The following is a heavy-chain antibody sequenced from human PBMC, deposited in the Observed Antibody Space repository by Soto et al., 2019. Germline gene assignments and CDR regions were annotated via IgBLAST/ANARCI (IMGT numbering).Heavy chain of an antibody. CDR3: AKDGPTAMVYYYDMDV. J-gene: IGHJ6*04. Sequence: EVQLLESGGGLVQPGGSLRLSCAASGFTFSSYAMSWVRQAPGKGLEWVSAISGSGGSTYYADSVKGRFTISRDNSKNTLYLQMNSLRAEDTAVYYCAKDGPTAMVYYYDMDVWGKGTTVTVSS. D-gene: IGHD5-18*01. V-gene: IGHV3-23*01. CDR2: ISGSGGST. CDR1: GFTFSSYA.